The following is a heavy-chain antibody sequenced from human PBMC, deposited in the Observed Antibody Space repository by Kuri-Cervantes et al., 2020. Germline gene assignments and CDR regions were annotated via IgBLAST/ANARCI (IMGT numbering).Heavy chain of an antibody. J-gene: IGHJ3*02. CDR3: LREGHAVDI. CDR1: GYTFTSYY. V-gene: IGHV1-46*01. CDR2: INPSGGST. Sequence: ASVKVSCKASGYTFTSYYMHWVRQAPGQGLAWMGIINPSGGSTSYPQKFQGRVTMTMDTSTSTAYMALRSLRSDDTAVYYCLREGHAVDIWGQGTMVTVSS.